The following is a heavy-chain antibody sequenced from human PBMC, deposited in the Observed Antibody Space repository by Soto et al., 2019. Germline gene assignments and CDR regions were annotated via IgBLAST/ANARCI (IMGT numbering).Heavy chain of an antibody. CDR1: GFTGRSNY. CDR2: IYSGGST. D-gene: IGHD5-18*01. J-gene: IGHJ6*02. CDR3: ARDQRGYSYGDYYYGMDV. Sequence: WGSLRLSCAASGFTGRSNYMSWVRQAPWNWLEWVSVIYSGGSTYYADSVKGRFTISRDNSKNTLYLQMNRLRAEDTAVYYCARDQRGYSYGDYYYGMDVWGQGTTVTVSS. V-gene: IGHV3-53*01.